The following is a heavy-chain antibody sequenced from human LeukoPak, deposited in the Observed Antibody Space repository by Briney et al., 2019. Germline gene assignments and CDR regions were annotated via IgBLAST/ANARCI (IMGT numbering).Heavy chain of an antibody. CDR2: IWYDGSNK. CDR1: GFTFSSYG. V-gene: IGHV3-33*06. D-gene: IGHD5-12*01. Sequence: PGGSLRLSCAASGFTFSSYGMHWVRQAPGKGLEWVAVIWYDGSNKYYADSVKGRFTISRDNSKNTLYLQMKSLRAEDTAVYYCAKDRGGLPINWFDPWGQGTLATVSS. J-gene: IGHJ5*02. CDR3: AKDRGGLPINWFDP.